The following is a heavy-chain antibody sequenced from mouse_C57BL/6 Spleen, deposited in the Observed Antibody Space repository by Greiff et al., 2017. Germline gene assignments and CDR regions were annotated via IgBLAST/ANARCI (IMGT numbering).Heavy chain of an antibody. V-gene: IGHV5-4*01. D-gene: IGHD2-4*01. CDR2: ISDGGSYT. J-gene: IGHJ4*01. CDR1: GFTFSSYA. CDR3: ARDRDYDGVGPMDY. Sequence: EVKVEESGGGLVKPGGSLKLSCAASGFTFSSYAMSWVRQTPEKRLEWVATISDGGSYTYYPDNVKGRFTISRDNAKNNLYLQMSHLKSEDTAMYYCARDRDYDGVGPMDYWGQGTSVTVSS.